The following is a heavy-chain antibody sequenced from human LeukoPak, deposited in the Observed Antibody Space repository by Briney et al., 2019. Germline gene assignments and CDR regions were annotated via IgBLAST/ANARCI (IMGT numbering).Heavy chain of an antibody. D-gene: IGHD1-26*01. CDR1: GGSISSSSYY. V-gene: IGHV4-39*01. CDR3: ARLGSGATAPLTYY. J-gene: IGHJ4*02. Sequence: SETLSLTCTVSGGSISSSSYYWGWIRQPPGKGLEWIGSIYYSGSTYYNPSLKSRVTISVDTSKNQFSLKLSSVTAADTAVYYRARLGSGATAPLTYYWGQGTLVTVSS. CDR2: IYYSGST.